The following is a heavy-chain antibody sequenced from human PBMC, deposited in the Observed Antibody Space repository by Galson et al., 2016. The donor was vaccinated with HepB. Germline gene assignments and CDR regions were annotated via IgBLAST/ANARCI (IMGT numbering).Heavy chain of an antibody. Sequence: SLRLSCAASGFTFTDAWMTWVRQAPGKGLEWLGRIKSKTDSETIDYAAPVKGRLIISRDDSKNTLYLRMNSLKTEDTAIYYCATYGSGRNFDFWGQGTLVTVSS. CDR2: IKSKTDSETI. V-gene: IGHV3-15*01. CDR1: GFTFTDAW. D-gene: IGHD3-10*01. CDR3: ATYGSGRNFDF. J-gene: IGHJ4*02.